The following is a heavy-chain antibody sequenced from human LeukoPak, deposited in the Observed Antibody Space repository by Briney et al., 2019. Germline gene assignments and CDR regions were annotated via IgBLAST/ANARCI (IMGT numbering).Heavy chain of an antibody. CDR2: INHSGST. CDR3: ARCPIPEPDYYDSSGQRRNAFDI. J-gene: IGHJ3*02. CDR1: GGSFSGYY. V-gene: IGHV4-34*01. D-gene: IGHD3-22*01. Sequence: PSETLSLTCAVYGGSFSGYYWSWIRQPPGKGLEWIGEINHSGSTNYNPSLKSRVTISVDTSKNQFSLKLSSVTAADTAVYYCARCPIPEPDYYDSSGQRRNAFDIWGQGTMVTVSS.